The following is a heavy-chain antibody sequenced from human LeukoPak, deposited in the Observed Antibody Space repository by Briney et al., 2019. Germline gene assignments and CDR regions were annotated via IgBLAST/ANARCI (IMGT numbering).Heavy chain of an antibody. CDR1: GYIFTTFD. J-gene: IGHJ4*02. CDR2: INPKSGHT. CDR3: ARGPGYTGSPEPNPGDY. D-gene: IGHD3-16*02. V-gene: IGHV1-8*03. Sequence: ASVKVSCKASGYIFTTFDINWVRQAPGQGLEWMGWINPKSGHTAYAQKFQGGVTLTRNISINTAYMELSSLRSDDTAVYYCARGPGYTGSPEPNPGDYWGQGTLITVTS.